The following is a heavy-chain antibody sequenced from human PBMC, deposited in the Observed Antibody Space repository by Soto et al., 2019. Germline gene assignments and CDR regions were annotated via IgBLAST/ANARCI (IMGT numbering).Heavy chain of an antibody. Sequence: ASLKVSCKASGYTFTGYYMHWVRQAPGQGLEWMGWINPNSGGTNYAQKFQGRVTMTRDTSISTAYMELSRLRSDDTAVYYCARERRDYDILTGPYGMDVWGQGTTVTVSS. V-gene: IGHV1-2*02. CDR1: GYTFTGYY. J-gene: IGHJ6*02. D-gene: IGHD3-9*01. CDR3: ARERRDYDILTGPYGMDV. CDR2: INPNSGGT.